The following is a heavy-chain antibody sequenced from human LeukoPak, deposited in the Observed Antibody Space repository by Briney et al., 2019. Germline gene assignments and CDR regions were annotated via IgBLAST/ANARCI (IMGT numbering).Heavy chain of an antibody. CDR2: INAGNGNT. D-gene: IGHD1-26*01. CDR1: GYTFTSYA. CDR3: ARDLGGELPDY. Sequence: ASVKVSCKASGYTFTSYAMHWVRQAPGQRLEWMGWINAGNGNTKYSQKFQGRVTITRDTSTSTAYMELSSLRSEDTAVYYCARDLGGELPDYWGQGTLVTVSS. J-gene: IGHJ4*02. V-gene: IGHV1-3*01.